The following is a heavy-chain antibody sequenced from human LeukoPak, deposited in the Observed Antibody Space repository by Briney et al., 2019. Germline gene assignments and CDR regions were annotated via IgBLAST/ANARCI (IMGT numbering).Heavy chain of an antibody. CDR3: ARQVGYSYGYGESSD. CDR2: ISSSDSTI. CDR1: GFTFSSYE. J-gene: IGHJ4*02. D-gene: IGHD5-18*01. Sequence: GGSLRLSCAASGFTFSSYEMNWVRQAPGKGLEWVSYISSSDSTIYYADSVKGRFTISTDNAKNSLYLQMNSLRAEDTAVYYCARQVGYSYGYGESSDWGQGTLVTVSS. V-gene: IGHV3-48*03.